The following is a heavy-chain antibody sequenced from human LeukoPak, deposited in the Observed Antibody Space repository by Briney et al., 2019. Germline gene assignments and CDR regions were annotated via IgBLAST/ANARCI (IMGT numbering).Heavy chain of an antibody. CDR3: AREGEMATIKSETFDF. Sequence: ASVEVSCKASGYTFTSYYMHWVRQAPGQGLEWMGIINPSGGSTSYAQKFQGRVTMTRDKSTSTVYMELSSLRSEDTAVYYCAREGEMATIKSETFDFWGQGTLVTVSS. J-gene: IGHJ4*02. D-gene: IGHD5-24*01. CDR1: GYTFTSYY. V-gene: IGHV1-46*01. CDR2: INPSGGST.